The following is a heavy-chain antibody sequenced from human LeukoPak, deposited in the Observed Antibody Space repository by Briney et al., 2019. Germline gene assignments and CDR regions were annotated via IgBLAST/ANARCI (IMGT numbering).Heavy chain of an antibody. V-gene: IGHV3-48*04. J-gene: IGHJ4*02. CDR2: ISSSSSTI. CDR3: ARDLDYCSSTSCYRPRFDY. D-gene: IGHD2-2*02. Sequence: GGSLRLSCAASGFTFSSYSMNWVRQAPGKGLEWVSYISSSSSTIYYADSVKGRFTISRDNAKNSLYLQMNSLRAEDTAVYYCARDLDYCSSTSCYRPRFDYWGQGTLVTVSS. CDR1: GFTFSSYS.